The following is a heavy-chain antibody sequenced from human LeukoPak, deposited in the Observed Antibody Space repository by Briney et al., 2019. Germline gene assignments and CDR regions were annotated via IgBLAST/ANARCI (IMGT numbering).Heavy chain of an antibody. CDR1: GFTFSSYE. CDR2: SRNRAKSYTT. Sequence: QSGGSLRLSCAASGFTFSSYEMNWVRQAPGKGLEWVGRSRNRAKSYTTDYAASVKGRFTISRDDSKSTLYLQMNSLETEDTAVYYCSRDATGDHWGQGTLVSVSS. J-gene: IGHJ4*02. V-gene: IGHV3-72*01. CDR3: SRDATGDH.